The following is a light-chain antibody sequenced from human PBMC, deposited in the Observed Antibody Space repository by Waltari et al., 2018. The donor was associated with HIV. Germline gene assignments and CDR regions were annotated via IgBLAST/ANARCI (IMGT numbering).Light chain of an antibody. CDR2: QDR. Sequence: SSELTHPPSVSVSPGQTASITCSGDTLGVKYACWYQQKPCQSPVLVMYQDRERHLGIAERFSGSNAGNTASRTIGGTQAMDGTEYYCYSATDNKLGGFGGGTKLTGL. CDR1: TLGVKY. V-gene: IGLV3-1*01. CDR3: YSATDNKLGG. J-gene: IGLJ2*01.